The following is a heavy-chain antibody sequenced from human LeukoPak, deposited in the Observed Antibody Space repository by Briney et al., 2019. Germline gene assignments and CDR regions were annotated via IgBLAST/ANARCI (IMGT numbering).Heavy chain of an antibody. CDR3: ATNYYGSGSYYNGDWFDP. V-gene: IGHV3-33*01. D-gene: IGHD3-10*01. CDR1: GFTFSSYG. CDR2: IWYDGSNK. J-gene: IGHJ5*02. Sequence: GGSLRLSCAASGFTFSSYGMHWVRQAPGKGLEWVAVIWYDGSNKYYADSVKGRFTISRDNSKNTLYLQMNSLRAEDTAVYYWATNYYGSGSYYNGDWFDPWGQGTLVTVSS.